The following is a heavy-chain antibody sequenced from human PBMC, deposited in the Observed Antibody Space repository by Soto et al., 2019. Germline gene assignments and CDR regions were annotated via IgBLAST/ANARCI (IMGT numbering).Heavy chain of an antibody. CDR1: GGSISSYY. J-gene: IGHJ6*03. CDR2: IYHSGST. CDR3: ARVIRGYCSSTSCPHYYYYYMDV. D-gene: IGHD2-2*01. V-gene: IGHV4-59*12. Sequence: SETLSLTCTVSGGSISSYYWSWIRQPPGKGLEWIGYIYHSGSTNYNPSLKSRVTISVDTSKNQFSLKLSSVTAADTAVYYCARVIRGYCSSTSCPHYYYYYMDVWGKGTTVTVSS.